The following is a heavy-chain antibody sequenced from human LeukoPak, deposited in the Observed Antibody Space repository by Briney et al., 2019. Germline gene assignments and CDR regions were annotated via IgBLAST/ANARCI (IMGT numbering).Heavy chain of an antibody. CDR2: IGTAGDT. J-gene: IGHJ4*02. CDR1: GFTFSSYG. Sequence: GGSLRLSCAASGFTFSSYGMHWVRQATGKGLEWVSAIGTAGDTYYPGSVKGRFTISRENAKNSLYLQMNSLRAGDTAVYYCARESRDGYPDYWGQGTLVTVSS. V-gene: IGHV3-13*01. CDR3: ARESRDGYPDY. D-gene: IGHD5-24*01.